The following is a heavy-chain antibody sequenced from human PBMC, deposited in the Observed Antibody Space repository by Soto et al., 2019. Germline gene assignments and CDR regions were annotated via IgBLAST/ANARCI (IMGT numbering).Heavy chain of an antibody. V-gene: IGHV1-8*01. J-gene: IGHJ4*02. CDR3: AREVAGRSYQPIDF. D-gene: IGHD2-15*01. Sequence: QVQLVQSGAEVKKPGASVKVSCKASGYTFTSYDINWVRKATGQGLEWMGWMNLNRGNKGYQQKFQGRVTMTRDTSINTAYMELSSLRSEDTAVYYCAREVAGRSYQPIDFWGQGTLVTVSS. CDR1: GYTFTSYD. CDR2: MNLNRGNK.